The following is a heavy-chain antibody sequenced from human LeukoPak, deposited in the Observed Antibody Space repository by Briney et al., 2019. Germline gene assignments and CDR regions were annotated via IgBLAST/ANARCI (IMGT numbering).Heavy chain of an antibody. CDR1: GFTFSSYW. J-gene: IGHJ4*02. D-gene: IGHD3-10*01. CDR3: AKGGWGLWFGEPPQPFDY. V-gene: IGHV3-7*03. CDR2: IKQDGSEK. Sequence: GGSLRLSCAASGFTFSSYWMSWVRQAPGKGLEWVANIKQDGSEKYYVDSVKGRFTISRDNAKNSLYLQMNSLRAEDMALYYCAKGGWGLWFGEPPQPFDYWGQGTLVTVSS.